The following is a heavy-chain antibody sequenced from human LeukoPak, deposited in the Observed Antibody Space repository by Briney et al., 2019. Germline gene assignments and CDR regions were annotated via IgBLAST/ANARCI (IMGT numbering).Heavy chain of an antibody. D-gene: IGHD4-17*01. CDR1: GFSVSSNY. CDR3: AARRLTVATEIDY. J-gene: IGHJ4*02. Sequence: GSLRLSCAASGFSVSSNYMSWVRQAPGKGLDWVAFIHYDGYNKYYSDSVKGRFTISRDNSKNTVYLQMNSLRAEDTALYYCAARRLTVATEIDYWGQGTLVTVSS. CDR2: IHYDGYNK. V-gene: IGHV3-30*02.